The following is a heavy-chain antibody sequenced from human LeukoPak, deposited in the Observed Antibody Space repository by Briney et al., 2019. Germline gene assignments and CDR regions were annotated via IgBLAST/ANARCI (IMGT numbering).Heavy chain of an antibody. CDR3: ARSISDSSGWYEVGFDY. Sequence: SETLSLTCTVSGGSISSDYWTWIRQHPGKGLEWIGYIYYSGSTYYNPSLKSRVTISVDTSKNQFSLKLSSVTAADTAVYYCARSISDSSGWYEVGFDYWGQGTLVTVSS. CDR1: GGSISSDY. J-gene: IGHJ4*02. CDR2: IYYSGST. D-gene: IGHD6-19*01. V-gene: IGHV4-59*06.